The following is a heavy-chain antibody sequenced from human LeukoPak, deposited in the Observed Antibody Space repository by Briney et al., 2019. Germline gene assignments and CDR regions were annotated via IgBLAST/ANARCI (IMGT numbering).Heavy chain of an antibody. CDR3: ARADYGDEEYYFDY. V-gene: IGHV4-59*01. J-gene: IGHJ4*02. Sequence: SETLSLTCTVSGGSISSYYWSWIRQPPGKGLEWIGYIYYSGSTNYTPSLKSRVTISVDTSKKQCSLKLSSVTAADTAVYYCARADYGDEEYYFDYWGQGTLVTVSS. CDR1: GGSISSYY. CDR2: IYYSGST. D-gene: IGHD4-17*01.